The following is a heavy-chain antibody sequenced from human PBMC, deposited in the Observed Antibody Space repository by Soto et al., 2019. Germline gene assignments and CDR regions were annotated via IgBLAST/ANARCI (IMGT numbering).Heavy chain of an antibody. J-gene: IGHJ4*02. D-gene: IGHD3-22*01. V-gene: IGHV4-4*02. CDR3: ARGDPMIAFDY. Sequence: QVQLQESGPVLVMPSGTLSLTCAVSGGSISSSNWWSWVRQPPGKGLEWIGEIYHSGSTNYNPSLKSPVTISADKSKNPFSLNLSSVTAADTAVYYCARGDPMIAFDYWGQGTLVTVSS. CDR2: IYHSGST. CDR1: GGSISSSNW.